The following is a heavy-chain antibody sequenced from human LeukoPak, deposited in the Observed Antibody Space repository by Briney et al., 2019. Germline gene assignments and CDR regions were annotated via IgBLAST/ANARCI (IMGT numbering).Heavy chain of an antibody. CDR3: ARRGRAAHAFDI. J-gene: IGHJ3*02. CDR2: IYSGGSGGST. CDR1: GFTFDDYG. Sequence: GGSLRLSCAASGFTFDDYGMSWVRQAPGKGLEWVSVIYSGGSGGSTYYADSVKGRFTISSDNSKNTLYLQMNSLRAEDTALYYCARRGRAAHAFDIWGQGIMVTVSS. D-gene: IGHD6-6*01. V-gene: IGHV3-66*04.